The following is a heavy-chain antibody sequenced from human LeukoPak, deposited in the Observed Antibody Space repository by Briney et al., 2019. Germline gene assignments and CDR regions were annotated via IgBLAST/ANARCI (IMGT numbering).Heavy chain of an antibody. CDR2: ISSSSSYI. D-gene: IGHD2-2*02. CDR1: GFTFSSYS. CDR3: ARGLYCSSTSCYTSDY. J-gene: IGHJ4*02. V-gene: IGHV3-21*01. Sequence: GGSLRLSCAASGFTFSSYSMNWVRQAPGKGLEWVSSISSSSSYIYYADSVKGRFTISRDNAKNSLYLQMNSLRAEDTAVYYCARGLYCSSTSCYTSDYWGLGTLVTVSS.